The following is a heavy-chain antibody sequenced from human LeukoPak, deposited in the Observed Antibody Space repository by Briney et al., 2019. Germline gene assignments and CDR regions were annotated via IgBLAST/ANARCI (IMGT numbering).Heavy chain of an antibody. J-gene: IGHJ4*02. D-gene: IGHD3-22*01. CDR1: GGSISSGGYY. CDR3: ARVGDSSGYYYNYFDY. V-gene: IGHV4-31*03. CDR2: IYYSGST. Sequence: SETLSLTCTVSGGSISSGGYYWSWIRQHPGKGLEWIGYIYYSGSTYYNPSLKSRVTISVDTSKNQFSLKLSSVTAADTAVYYCARVGDSSGYYYNYFDYWGQGTLVTVSS.